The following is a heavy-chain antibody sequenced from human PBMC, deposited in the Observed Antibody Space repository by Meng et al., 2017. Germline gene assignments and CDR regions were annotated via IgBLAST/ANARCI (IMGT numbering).Heavy chain of an antibody. V-gene: IGHV3-21*01. J-gene: IGHJ4*02. CDR3: AREGDGVISY. CDR2: ISSSSSYI. CDR1: GFTFSSYS. D-gene: IGHD5-24*01. Sequence: GESLKISCAASGFTFSSYSMNWVRQAPGKGLEWVSSISSSSSYIYSADSVKGRFTISRGNAKNSLYLQMNSLRAEDTAVYYCAREGDGVISYWGQGTLVTVSS.